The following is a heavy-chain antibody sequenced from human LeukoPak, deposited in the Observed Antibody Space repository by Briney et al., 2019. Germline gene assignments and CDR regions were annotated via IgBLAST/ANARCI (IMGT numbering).Heavy chain of an antibody. CDR2: INTDGSIT. CDR1: GFTFSDYW. D-gene: IGHD5-24*01. J-gene: IGHJ1*01. Sequence: GGSLRLSCAASGFTFSDYWIHWVRQAPGKGLVWVSRINTDGSITNYADSVKGRFSISRDNAKNTLYLQMSSLRDEDTAVNYCVQEARRDGYKLAPVAEHWGQGTLVTVSS. V-gene: IGHV3-74*01. CDR3: VQEARRDGYKLAPVAEH.